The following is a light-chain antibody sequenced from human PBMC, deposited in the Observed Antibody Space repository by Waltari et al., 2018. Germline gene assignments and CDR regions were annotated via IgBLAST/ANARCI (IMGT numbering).Light chain of an antibody. CDR1: SGSLSTTSY. J-gene: IGLJ3*02. V-gene: IGLV8-61*01. CDR3: ALYMGSGIWV. Sequence: QTVVTQEPSLSVSHGATVTLTFSLSSGSLSTTSYATWYQQTPGQAPRTLVYKANARSSGVPDRFSGSILGNTAALTITGAQADDESDYYCALYMGSGIWVFGGGTRLTVL. CDR2: KAN.